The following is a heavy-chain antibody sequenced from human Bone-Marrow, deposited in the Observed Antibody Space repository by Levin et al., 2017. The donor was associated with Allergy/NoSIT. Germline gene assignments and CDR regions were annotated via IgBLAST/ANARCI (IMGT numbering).Heavy chain of an antibody. Sequence: PGGSLRLSCAASGFTVSSNYMSWVRQAPGKGLEWVSVIYSGGSTYYADSVKGRFTISRDNSKNTLYLQMNSLRAEDTAVYYCAKDDYGGGYYYYGMDVWGQGTTVTVSS. CDR1: GFTVSSNY. V-gene: IGHV3-53*01. CDR2: IYSGGST. D-gene: IGHD4-23*01. CDR3: AKDDYGGGYYYYGMDV. J-gene: IGHJ6*02.